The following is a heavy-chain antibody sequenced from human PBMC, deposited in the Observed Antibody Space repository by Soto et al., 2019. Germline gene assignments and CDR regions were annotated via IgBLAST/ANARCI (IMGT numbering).Heavy chain of an antibody. CDR3: AKDAGGYDILTGYYKKFDY. D-gene: IGHD3-9*01. Sequence: GGSLRLSCAASGFTFSSYAMSWVRQAPGKGLEWVSAISGSGGSTYYADSVKGRFTISRDNSKNTLYLQMNSLRAEDTAVYYCAKDAGGYDILTGYYKKFDYWGQGTLVTVSS. V-gene: IGHV3-23*01. CDR1: GFTFSSYA. J-gene: IGHJ4*02. CDR2: ISGSGGST.